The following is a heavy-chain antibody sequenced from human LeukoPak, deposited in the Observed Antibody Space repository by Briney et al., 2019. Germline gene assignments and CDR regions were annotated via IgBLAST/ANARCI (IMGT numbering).Heavy chain of an antibody. CDR3: ARVRIQLWTIDY. CDR2: IYTSGST. D-gene: IGHD5-18*01. Sequence: SETLSLTCTVSGGSISSGSYYWSWIRQPAGKGLEWIGRIYTSGSTNYNPSLKSRVTISVDTSKNQFSLKLSSVTAADTAVYYCARVRIQLWTIDYWGQGTLVTVSS. J-gene: IGHJ4*02. CDR1: GGSISSGSYY. V-gene: IGHV4-61*02.